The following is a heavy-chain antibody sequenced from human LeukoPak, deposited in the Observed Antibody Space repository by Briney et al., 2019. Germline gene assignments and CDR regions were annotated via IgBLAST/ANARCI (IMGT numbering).Heavy chain of an antibody. J-gene: IGHJ4*02. Sequence: GGSLRLSCAASGFTFSSYEMNWVRQAPGKGLEWVSYISSSGSTIYYADSVKGRFTISRDNAKNSLYLQMKSLRAEDTAVYYCARDRYSGSLGFDYWGQGTLVTVSS. CDR3: ARDRYSGSLGFDY. D-gene: IGHD1-26*01. CDR2: ISSSGSTI. CDR1: GFTFSSYE. V-gene: IGHV3-48*03.